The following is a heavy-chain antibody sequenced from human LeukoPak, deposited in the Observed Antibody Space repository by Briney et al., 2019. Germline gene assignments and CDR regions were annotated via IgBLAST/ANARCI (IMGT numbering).Heavy chain of an antibody. CDR3: ATTITMVRGVRPYYYYYGMDV. CDR1: GFTFSSYS. Sequence: GGSLRLSCAASGFTFSSYSMNWVRQAPGKGLEWVANIKQDGSEKYYVDSVKGRFTISRDNAKNSLYLQMNSLRAEDTAVYYCATTITMVRGVRPYYYYYGMDVWGQGTTVTVSS. D-gene: IGHD3-10*01. V-gene: IGHV3-7*01. CDR2: IKQDGSEK. J-gene: IGHJ6*02.